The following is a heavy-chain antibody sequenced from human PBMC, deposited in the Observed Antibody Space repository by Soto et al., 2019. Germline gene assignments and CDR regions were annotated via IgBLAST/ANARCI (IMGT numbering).Heavy chain of an antibody. Sequence: PGGSLRLSCAASGFTVSSNYMSWVRQAPGKGLEWVSVIYSGGSTYYADSVKGRFTISRDNSKNTLYLQMNSLRAEDTAVYYCARFSSGYYYYYMDVWGKGTTVTVSS. V-gene: IGHV3-66*01. D-gene: IGHD6-6*01. CDR3: ARFSSGYYYYYMDV. CDR2: IYSGGST. CDR1: GFTVSSNY. J-gene: IGHJ6*03.